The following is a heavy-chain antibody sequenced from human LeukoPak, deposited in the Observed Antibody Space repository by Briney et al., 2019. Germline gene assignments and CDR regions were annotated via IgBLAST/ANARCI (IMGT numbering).Heavy chain of an antibody. J-gene: IGHJ6*01. D-gene: IGHD3-22*01. CDR3: ARSEDYYDSSGPIGQYGMAV. CDR2: IYYSGST. V-gene: IGHV4-59*01. CDR1: GGSISSYY. Sequence: PSETLSLICTVSGGSISSYYWSWIRQPPGKGLEWIGYIYYSGSTNYNPSLKSRVTISVDTSKNQFSLKLSSVTAADTAVYYCARSEDYYDSSGPIGQYGMAVWRQGTTVTVSS.